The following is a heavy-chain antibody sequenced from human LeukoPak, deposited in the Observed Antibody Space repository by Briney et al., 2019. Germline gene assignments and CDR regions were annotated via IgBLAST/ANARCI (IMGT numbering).Heavy chain of an antibody. V-gene: IGHV3-30*18. D-gene: IGHD6-19*01. CDR3: AKDRYPYSSGWYYFDY. CDR2: ISFDGSNK. Sequence: GGSLRLSCAASGFTFSSYGMHWVRQAPGKGLEWVAVISFDGSNKYYADSVKGRFTISRDNSKNTLYLQMNSLRAEDTAVYYCAKDRYPYSSGWYYFDYWGQGTLVTVSS. CDR1: GFTFSSYG. J-gene: IGHJ4*02.